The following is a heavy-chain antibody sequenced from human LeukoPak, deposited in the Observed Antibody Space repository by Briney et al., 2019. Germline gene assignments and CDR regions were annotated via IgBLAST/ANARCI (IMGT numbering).Heavy chain of an antibody. CDR3: AKDLIAVAAPYYFDL. Sequence: GGSLRLSCAAPGFSVSNHYMAWVRQAPGRRLEWVSFIWADGTTFYTDSVRGRFTVSRDNSNNTLYLQMNSLRAEDTAVYYCAKDLIAVAAPYYFDLWGQGTLVTVSS. D-gene: IGHD6-19*01. J-gene: IGHJ4*02. CDR1: GFSVSNHY. CDR2: IWADGTT. V-gene: IGHV3-53*01.